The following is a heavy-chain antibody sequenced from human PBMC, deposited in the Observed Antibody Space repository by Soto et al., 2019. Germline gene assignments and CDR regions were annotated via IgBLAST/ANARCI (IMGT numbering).Heavy chain of an antibody. Sequence: QVQLVQSGAEVRKPGSSVKVSCKASGGTFSSYAISWVRQAPGQGLEWMGGIIPIFGTANYAQKFQGRVTITADESTSTAYMELSRLRSEDTAVYYCAKLNNYHSSGYYYEDFDYWGQGTLVTVSS. V-gene: IGHV1-69*01. CDR2: IIPIFGTA. D-gene: IGHD3-22*01. CDR1: GGTFSSYA. J-gene: IGHJ4*02. CDR3: AKLNNYHSSGYYYEDFDY.